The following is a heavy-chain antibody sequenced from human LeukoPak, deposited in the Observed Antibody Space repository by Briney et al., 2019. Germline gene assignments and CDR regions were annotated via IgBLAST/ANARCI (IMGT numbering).Heavy chain of an antibody. Sequence: GGSLRLSCAASGFTFSSYAMHWVRRPPGKGLEWVTMISYDGSTKYYTDSVKGRFTISRDNSKNTLYLQMNSLRTEDTALYYCARDHSLEYGNWFDPWGQGTLVTVSS. CDR1: GFTFSSYA. J-gene: IGHJ5*02. CDR3: ARDHSLEYGNWFDP. D-gene: IGHD3-3*01. CDR2: ISYDGSTK. V-gene: IGHV3-30*04.